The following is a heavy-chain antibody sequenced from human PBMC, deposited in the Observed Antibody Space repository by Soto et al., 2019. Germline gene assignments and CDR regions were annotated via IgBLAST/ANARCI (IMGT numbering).Heavy chain of an antibody. V-gene: IGHV3-30*03. J-gene: IGHJ6*02. CDR3: AVITIPFLPTNYGMDV. D-gene: IGHD3-22*01. Sequence: PVGSLRLSCAASGFTFSSYGMHWVRQAPGKGLEWVAVISYDGSNKYYADSVKGRFTISRDNSKNTLYLQMNSLRAEDTAVYYCAVITIPFLPTNYGMDVWGQGTTVTVSS. CDR1: GFTFSSYG. CDR2: ISYDGSNK.